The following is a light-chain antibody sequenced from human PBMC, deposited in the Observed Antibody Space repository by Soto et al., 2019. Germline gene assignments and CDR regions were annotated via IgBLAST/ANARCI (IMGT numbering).Light chain of an antibody. CDR1: QSISTW. J-gene: IGKJ1*01. Sequence: DLQMTQSPSTLSASVGDRVTITCPVSQSISTWLAWYQQKPGKAPKLLIYKASSLESGVPSRFSGSGSGTEFTLTISSLQPDDFATYYCQQYNSYSPWTFGQGTKVDIK. V-gene: IGKV1-5*03. CDR2: KAS. CDR3: QQYNSYSPWT.